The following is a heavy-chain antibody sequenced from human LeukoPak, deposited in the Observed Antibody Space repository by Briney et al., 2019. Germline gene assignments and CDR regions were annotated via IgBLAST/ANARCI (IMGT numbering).Heavy chain of an antibody. Sequence: ASVKVSCKASGYTFTGYYMHWVRQAPGQGHEWMGRINPNSGGTNYAQKFQGRVTMTRDTSISTAYMELSRLKSDDTAVYFCAREGLGVLGIDYWGQGTLVTVSS. CDR1: GYTFTGYY. CDR2: INPNSGGT. J-gene: IGHJ4*02. V-gene: IGHV1-2*06. D-gene: IGHD2-8*01. CDR3: AREGLGVLGIDY.